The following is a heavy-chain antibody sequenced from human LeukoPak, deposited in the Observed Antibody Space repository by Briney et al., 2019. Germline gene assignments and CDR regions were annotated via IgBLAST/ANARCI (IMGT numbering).Heavy chain of an antibody. CDR1: GFTFSSYG. J-gene: IGHJ6*02. Sequence: PGGSLRLSCTASGFTFSSYGMHWVRQAPGKGLEWVAVISYDGSNKYYADSVKGRFTISRDNSKNTLYLQMNSLRAEDTAVYYCAKLYGSGDSYYYGMDVWGQGTTVTVSS. D-gene: IGHD3-10*01. CDR2: ISYDGSNK. CDR3: AKLYGSGDSYYYGMDV. V-gene: IGHV3-30*18.